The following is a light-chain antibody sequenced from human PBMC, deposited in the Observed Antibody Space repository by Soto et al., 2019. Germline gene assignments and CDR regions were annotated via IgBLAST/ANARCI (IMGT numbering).Light chain of an antibody. J-gene: IGKJ5*01. Sequence: EIVLPQAPATLSLSPGERATLSCRASQSVSSYLAWYQQKPGQAPRLLISGASNRATGIPARFSGSGSGTDFTLTISSLEPEDFAVYYCQQRSNWPPITFGQGTRLEIK. V-gene: IGKV3-11*01. CDR2: GAS. CDR1: QSVSSY. CDR3: QQRSNWPPIT.